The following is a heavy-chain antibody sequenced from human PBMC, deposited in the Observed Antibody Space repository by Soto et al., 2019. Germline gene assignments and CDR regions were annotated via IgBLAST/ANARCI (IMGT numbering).Heavy chain of an antibody. CDR1: GFTFRSYW. J-gene: IGHJ5*02. Sequence: EVQLVESGGGLVQPGGSLGLSCAASGFTFRSYWMSWVRLAPGKGLEWVAHIKQSGSDRYYVDSVRGRFTISRDNAKNSLSLQMNSLRVEYTAMYYCASVKSWAVSPWGKGTLVTVSS. D-gene: IGHD3-10*01. CDR3: ASVKSWAVSP. V-gene: IGHV3-7*01. CDR2: IKQSGSDR.